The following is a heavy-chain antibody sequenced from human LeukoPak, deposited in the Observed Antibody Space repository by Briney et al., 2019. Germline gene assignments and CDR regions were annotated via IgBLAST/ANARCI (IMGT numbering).Heavy chain of an antibody. CDR3: AREAVYDSSGPEDY. J-gene: IGHJ4*02. D-gene: IGHD3-22*01. CDR1: GFTFSDYY. V-gene: IGHV3-11*01. Sequence: GGSLRLSRAASGFTFSDYYMSWIRQAPGKGLEWVSYISSSGSTIYYADSVKGRFTISRDNAKNSLYLQMNSLRAEDTAVYYCAREAVYDSSGPEDYWGQGTLVTVSS. CDR2: ISSSGSTI.